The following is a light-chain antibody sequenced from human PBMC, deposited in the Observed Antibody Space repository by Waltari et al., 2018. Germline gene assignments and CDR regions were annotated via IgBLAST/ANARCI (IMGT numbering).Light chain of an antibody. V-gene: IGKV4-1*01. CDR2: WAS. CDR3: QQYYTTVALS. CDR1: QSLLYSGNNKNY. J-gene: IGKJ4*01. Sequence: DIVMTQSPESLTVSRGERATITGKSSQSLLYSGNNKNYLAWYQQKPGQPPKVLIYWASTRESGVPDRFSGSGSGTEFTLTISSLQAEDVAVYYCQQYYTTVALSFGGGTRVEIK.